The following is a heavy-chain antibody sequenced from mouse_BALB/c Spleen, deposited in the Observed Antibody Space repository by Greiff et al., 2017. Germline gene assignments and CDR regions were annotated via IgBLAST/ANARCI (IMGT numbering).Heavy chain of an antibody. D-gene: IGHD2-3*01. CDR1: GYTFTDYN. J-gene: IGHJ1*01. CDR2: INPNNGGT. V-gene: IGHV1-18*01. Sequence: EVQLQQSGPELVKPGASVKIPCKASGYTFTDYNMDWVKQSHGKSLEWIGDINPNNGGTIYNQKFKGKATLTVDKSSSTAYMELRSLTSEDTAVYYCARWLLRRGYWYFDVWGAGTTVTVSS. CDR3: ARWLLRRGYWYFDV.